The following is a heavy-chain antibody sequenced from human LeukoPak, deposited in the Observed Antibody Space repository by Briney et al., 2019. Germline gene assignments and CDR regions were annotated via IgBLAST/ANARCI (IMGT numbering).Heavy chain of an antibody. V-gene: IGHV3-7*03. CDR2: IKEDGSEK. CDR3: ARGGSSWGDY. J-gene: IGHJ4*02. Sequence: GGSLRLSCAASGFTFSRYWMNWVRQAPGKGLEWVANIKEDGSEKNYVDSVKGRFTISRDNAKNSLYPQMNSLRAEDTAVYYCARGGSSWGDYWGQGTLVTVSS. D-gene: IGHD6-13*01. CDR1: GFTFSRYW.